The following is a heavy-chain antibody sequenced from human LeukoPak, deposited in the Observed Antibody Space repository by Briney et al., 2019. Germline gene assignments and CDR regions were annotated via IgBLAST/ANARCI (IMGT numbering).Heavy chain of an antibody. CDR2: ISSSSSTI. D-gene: IGHD6-13*01. CDR3: AKSDAAVGSFCDS. CDR1: GFTFSRYS. Sequence: PGGSLRLSCVVSGFTFSRYSMDWVRQAPGKGLEWVSYISSSSSTIYYADSVRGRFIISRDNAKNALFLQMNSLRAEDTAVYYCAKSDAAVGSFCDSWGQGMLVTVSS. V-gene: IGHV3-48*01. J-gene: IGHJ4*02.